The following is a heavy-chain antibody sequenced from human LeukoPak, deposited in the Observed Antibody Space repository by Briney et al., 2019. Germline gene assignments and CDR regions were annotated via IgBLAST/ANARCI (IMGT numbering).Heavy chain of an antibody. J-gene: IGHJ4*02. CDR3: ARGPYNWNYDFFDY. Sequence: PSETLSLTCSVYGGSLSGYYWTWIRQPPGKGLEWIGEINHSGSTNYSPSLRSRVTISIDTSKNQFSLELNSVTAADTAVYYCARGPYNWNYDFFDYWGQGTLVTVSS. D-gene: IGHD1-7*01. CDR2: INHSGST. V-gene: IGHV4-34*01. CDR1: GGSLSGYY.